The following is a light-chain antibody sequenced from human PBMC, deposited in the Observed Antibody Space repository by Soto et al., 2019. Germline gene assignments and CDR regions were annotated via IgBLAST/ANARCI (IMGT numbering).Light chain of an antibody. J-gene: IGKJ4*01. CDR1: QGLGSA. CDR2: DAS. V-gene: IGKV1-13*02. Sequence: AIQLTQSPSSLSASVGDRVTISCRASQGLGSALAWYQQLPGRAPKLLIYDASSLKSRVPSRFSGSASGTDFTLAISSLQPEDLATYYCQQFDSYPPTFGGGKKVEIK. CDR3: QQFDSYPPT.